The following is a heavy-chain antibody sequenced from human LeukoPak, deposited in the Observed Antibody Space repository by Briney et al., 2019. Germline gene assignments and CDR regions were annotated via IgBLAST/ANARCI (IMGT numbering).Heavy chain of an antibody. V-gene: IGHV3-23*01. CDR3: ARLLSIAVAGTGFGY. CDR1: GFTFSSYA. D-gene: IGHD6-19*01. Sequence: QAGGSLRLSCAASGFTFSSYAMSWVRQAPGKGLEWVSAISGSGGSTYYADSVKGRFTISRDNSKNTLYLQMNSLRAVDTAVYYCARLLSIAVAGTGFGYWGQGTLVTVSS. CDR2: ISGSGGST. J-gene: IGHJ4*02.